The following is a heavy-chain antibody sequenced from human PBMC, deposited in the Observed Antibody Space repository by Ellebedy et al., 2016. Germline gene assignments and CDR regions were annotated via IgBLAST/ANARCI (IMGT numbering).Heavy chain of an antibody. J-gene: IGHJ4*02. CDR1: GFTFSRSG. Sequence: GESLKISCAASGFTFSRSGMHWVRQAPGKGLEWVAIIWLYGSKEYYADSVKGRFNISRDNSKNTLYMQMNSLRAEDTAVYYRARDKNTGYIDYWGQGALVTVSS. D-gene: IGHD2-8*02. V-gene: IGHV3-33*01. CDR2: IWLYGSKE. CDR3: ARDKNTGYIDY.